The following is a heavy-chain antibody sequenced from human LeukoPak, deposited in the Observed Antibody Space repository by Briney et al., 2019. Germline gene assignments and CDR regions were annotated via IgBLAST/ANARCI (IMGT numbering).Heavy chain of an antibody. J-gene: IGHJ5*02. Sequence: GGSLRLSCAASGFTFRESSMSWVRQAPGKGLEWVSNIRANGRDTYYTDSVKGRFTISRDNSKNTVYLQMNSLRAEDTAVYYCAREGYTTWFDPWGHGTLVTVSS. CDR2: IRANGRDT. V-gene: IGHV3-23*01. CDR3: AREGYTTWFDP. CDR1: GFTFRESS. D-gene: IGHD2-15*01.